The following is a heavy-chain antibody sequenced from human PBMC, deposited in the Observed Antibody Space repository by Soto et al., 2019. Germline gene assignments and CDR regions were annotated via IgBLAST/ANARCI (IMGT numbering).Heavy chain of an antibody. J-gene: IGHJ3*02. V-gene: IGHV1-69*02. Sequence: QVQLVQSGAEVKKPGSSVKVSCKASGGTFSSYTISWVRQAPGQGLEWMGRIIPILGIANYAQKFQGRDTITADKSTSTAYMELSSLRSQDTAVYYCASLVRPGWGAFDIWGQGTMVTVSS. CDR3: ASLVRPGWGAFDI. CDR1: GGTFSSYT. D-gene: IGHD2-2*01. CDR2: IIPILGIA.